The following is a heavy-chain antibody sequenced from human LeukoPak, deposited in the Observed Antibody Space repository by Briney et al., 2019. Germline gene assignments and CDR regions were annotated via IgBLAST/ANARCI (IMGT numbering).Heavy chain of an antibody. V-gene: IGHV4-59*01. CDR1: GGSINNYY. Sequence: SETLSLTCTVSGGSINNYYWNWIRQSPGKGLEWIGYVYHTGSTNYIPSLKSRVNISIDMSKNQISLKLSSVTAADTAVYYCARTCGYSYASCGWGQGTLVTVSS. CDR3: ARTCGYSYASCG. J-gene: IGHJ4*02. D-gene: IGHD5-12*01. CDR2: VYHTGST.